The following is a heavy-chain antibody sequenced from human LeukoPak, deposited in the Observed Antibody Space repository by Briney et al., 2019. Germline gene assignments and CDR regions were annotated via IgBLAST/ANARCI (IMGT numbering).Heavy chain of an antibody. CDR2: IYAGGNT. D-gene: IGHD2-8*01. V-gene: IGHV4-4*07. CDR3: GREEIVLKGEV. CDR1: GGSISDFH. Sequence: SETLSLTCPVSGGSISDFHWSWIRQPAGKGLEWIGRIYAGGNTNYNPSLKSRVTMSVDTSKNQFSLRLYSVTAADTAVYYCGREEIVLKGEVWGKGTTVTVSS. J-gene: IGHJ6*04.